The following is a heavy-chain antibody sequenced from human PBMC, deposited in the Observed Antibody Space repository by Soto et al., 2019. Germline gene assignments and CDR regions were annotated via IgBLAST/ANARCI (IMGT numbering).Heavy chain of an antibody. CDR3: ARSFCVAAPGLLDY. V-gene: IGHV4-59*12. CDR1: GGSINGFD. J-gene: IGHJ4*02. D-gene: IGHD6-13*01. Sequence: SETLSLTCTVSGGSINGFDWSWLRQPPGKGLEWIGYMYNSGTINNNPSLKSRVTMLIDRSTNQFSLKLSSVTAADTAVYYCARSFCVAAPGLLDYSGQGTFVTGSS. CDR2: MYNSGTI.